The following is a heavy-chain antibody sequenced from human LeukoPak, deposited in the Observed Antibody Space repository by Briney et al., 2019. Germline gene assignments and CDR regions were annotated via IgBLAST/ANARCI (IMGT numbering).Heavy chain of an antibody. CDR1: GFTFGDYS. J-gene: IGHJ4*02. V-gene: IGHV3-49*03. CDR3: TRDRVMTDF. D-gene: IGHD2-8*01. Sequence: GGSLRLSCTASGFTFGDYSMTWFRQAPGKGLEWVSFIRNKASGGTTEHAASVRGRFTTSRDDSKSIAYLQMNSLKTEDTALYYCTRDRVMTDFWGQGTLVTVSS. CDR2: IRNKASGGTT.